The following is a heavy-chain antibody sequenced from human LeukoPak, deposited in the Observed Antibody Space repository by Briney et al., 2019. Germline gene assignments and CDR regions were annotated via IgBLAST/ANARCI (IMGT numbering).Heavy chain of an antibody. CDR3: ARHEDGYNSPWGVDY. CDR2: IYYSGST. Sequence: SSETLSLTCTVSGGSISSSSYYWGWIRQPPGKGLEWIGSIYYSGSTYYNPSLKSRVTISVDTSENQFSLKLSSVTAADTAVYYCARHEDGYNSPWGVDYWGQGTLVTVSS. D-gene: IGHD5-24*01. J-gene: IGHJ4*02. CDR1: GGSISSSSYY. V-gene: IGHV4-39*01.